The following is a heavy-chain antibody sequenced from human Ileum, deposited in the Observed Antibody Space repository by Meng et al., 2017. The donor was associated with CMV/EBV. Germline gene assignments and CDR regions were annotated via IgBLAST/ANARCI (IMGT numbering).Heavy chain of an antibody. D-gene: IGHD3-10*01. CDR2: ITHSGRT. CDR3: ARGLASGWPDY. Sequence: VQLKHWGAGLLKPSRPLSLTGVVFGGSLTGYYWSWFRQSPGKGLEWIGEITHSGRTSYNLSLKSRVTISVDMSKYQFSLKLTSVTAADTAIYYCARGLASGWPDYWGQGTLVTVSS. J-gene: IGHJ4*02. CDR1: GGSLTGYY. V-gene: IGHV4-34*01.